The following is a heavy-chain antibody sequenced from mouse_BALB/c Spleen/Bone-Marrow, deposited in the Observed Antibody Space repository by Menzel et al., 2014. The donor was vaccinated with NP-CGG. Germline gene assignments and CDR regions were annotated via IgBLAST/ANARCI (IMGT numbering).Heavy chain of an antibody. CDR2: IYPGDGST. CDR3: ARSGDSSGYGFAY. J-gene: IGHJ3*01. D-gene: IGHD3-2*01. Sequence: VKLQESGPELVKPGALVKISCKASGYTFTSYDINWVKQRPGQGLEWIGWIYPGDGSTKYNEKFKGKATLTADKSSSTAYMQLSSPTSENSAVYFCARSGDSSGYGFAYWGQGTLVTVSA. V-gene: IGHV1S56*01. CDR1: GYTFTSYD.